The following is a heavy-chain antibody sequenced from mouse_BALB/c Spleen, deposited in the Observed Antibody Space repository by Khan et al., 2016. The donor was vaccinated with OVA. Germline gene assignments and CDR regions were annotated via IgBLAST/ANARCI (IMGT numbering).Heavy chain of an antibody. Sequence: VQLKESGPGLVAPSQSLSITCTVSGFSLTSHGVHWVRQPPGKGLEWLGVIWAGGSTNYNSALMSRPSISKDSPKSQVFLKMNSLETDDTAMYYCSRNREPDYFDYWGQGTTLTVSS. CDR3: SRNREPDYFDY. CDR2: IWAGGST. CDR1: GFSLTSHG. V-gene: IGHV2-9*02. J-gene: IGHJ2*01.